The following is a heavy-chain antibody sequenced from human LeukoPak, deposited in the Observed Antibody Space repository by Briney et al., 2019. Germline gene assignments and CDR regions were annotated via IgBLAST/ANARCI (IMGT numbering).Heavy chain of an antibody. Sequence: ASVKVSCKASGYTFTGFYIHWVRQAPGQGLEWMGWINPNSGGTNYAQKFQGWVAMTRDTSISTTYMELSRLRSDDTAVYYCARDGAWRGYSYGDLFDYWGQGTLVTVSS. D-gene: IGHD5-18*01. CDR3: ARDGAWRGYSYGDLFDY. CDR2: INPNSGGT. V-gene: IGHV1-2*04. CDR1: GYTFTGFY. J-gene: IGHJ4*02.